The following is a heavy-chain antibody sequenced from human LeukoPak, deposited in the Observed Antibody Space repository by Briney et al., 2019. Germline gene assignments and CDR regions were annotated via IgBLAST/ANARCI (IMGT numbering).Heavy chain of an antibody. Sequence: GGSLRLSCAASGFTFSIHNMDWVRQAPGKGLEWVAVIWYDGSNKYYADSVKGRFTISRDNSKNTLYLQMNSLRAEDTAVYYCARRRVPGYSSSWYSAAWFDPWGQGTLVTVSS. V-gene: IGHV3-33*08. J-gene: IGHJ5*02. D-gene: IGHD6-13*01. CDR2: IWYDGSNK. CDR1: GFTFSIHN. CDR3: ARRRVPGYSSSWYSAAWFDP.